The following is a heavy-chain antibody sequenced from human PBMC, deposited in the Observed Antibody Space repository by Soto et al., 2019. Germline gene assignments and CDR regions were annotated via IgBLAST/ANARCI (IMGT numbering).Heavy chain of an antibody. CDR3: AREATMGRLVVMTGY. D-gene: IGHD3-22*01. CDR1: GFTVSTNS. V-gene: IGHV3-66*01. Sequence: DGQLVESGGGLVQPGGSLRLSCVVSGFTVSTNSMSWVRQAPGKGLEWVSIIYSGGSTYYADSVKGRFTISRDNSXXMLYLQMNSLRAEDRAVYYCAREATMGRLVVMTGYWGQGTLVTVSS. CDR2: IYSGGST. J-gene: IGHJ4*02.